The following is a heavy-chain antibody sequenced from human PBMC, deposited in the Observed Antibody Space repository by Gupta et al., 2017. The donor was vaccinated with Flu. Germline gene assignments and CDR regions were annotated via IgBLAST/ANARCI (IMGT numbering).Heavy chain of an antibody. Sequence: EVELVQSGGGSAQPGGSLRLSCAVSGFPFRDYWMHWVRQVPGKGLVWVSRITGDGRTTTYADSVKGRFTTFRDNARGKVYLQMNNLRPEDTAVYFCAREGNCDDGCHHFDYWGQGILVTVTS. V-gene: IGHV3-74*03. CDR3: AREGNCDDGCHHFDY. CDR1: GFPFRDYW. CDR2: ITGDGRTT. D-gene: IGHD5-24*01. J-gene: IGHJ4*02.